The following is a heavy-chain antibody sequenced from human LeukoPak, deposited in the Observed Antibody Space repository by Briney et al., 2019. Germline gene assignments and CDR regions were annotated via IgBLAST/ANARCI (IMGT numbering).Heavy chain of an antibody. CDR1: GYTFTGYY. CDR3: AKARGHYDYVWGSYLFDY. D-gene: IGHD3-16*02. V-gene: IGHV1-2*02. CDR2: INPNSGGT. Sequence: ASVKVSCKASGYTFTGYYMHWVRQAPGQGLEWMGWINPNSGGTNYAQKFQGRVTMTRDTSISTAYMELSRLRSDDTAVYYCAKARGHYDYVWGSYLFDYWGQGTLVTVSS. J-gene: IGHJ4*02.